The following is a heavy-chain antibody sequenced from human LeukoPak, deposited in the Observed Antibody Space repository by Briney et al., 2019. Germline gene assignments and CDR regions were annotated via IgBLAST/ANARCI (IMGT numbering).Heavy chain of an antibody. CDR1: GFTFSSYS. Sequence: GGSLRLSCAASGFTFSSYSMNWVRQAPGKGLEWVSSISSSSSYIYYADSVKGRFTISRDNAKNSLYLQMNSLRAEDTAVYYCLRDDPDYGSGDDAFDIWGQGTMVTVSS. J-gene: IGHJ3*02. CDR3: LRDDPDYGSGDDAFDI. CDR2: ISSSSSYI. V-gene: IGHV3-21*01. D-gene: IGHD3-10*01.